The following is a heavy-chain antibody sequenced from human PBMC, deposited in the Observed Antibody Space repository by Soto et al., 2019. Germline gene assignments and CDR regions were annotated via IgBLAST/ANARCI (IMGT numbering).Heavy chain of an antibody. Sequence: DVQLLESGGGVVQSGGSLRLSCSASGFAFSDYSMHWVAQAPGKGPEWVSPISGGAGNTYYAGSVNGPFTIPRDNSRTTLYLQMHSLRDDDTALYYCAKVTYGSGWTLDSWGQGTRATVSS. J-gene: IGHJ4*02. D-gene: IGHD6-19*01. CDR1: GFAFSDYS. CDR3: AKVTYGSGWTLDS. CDR2: ISGGAGNT. V-gene: IGHV3-23*01.